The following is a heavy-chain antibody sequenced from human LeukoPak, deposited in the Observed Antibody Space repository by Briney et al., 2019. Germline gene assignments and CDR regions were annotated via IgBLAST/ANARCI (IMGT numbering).Heavy chain of an antibody. CDR1: GGSISSSTYY. D-gene: IGHD4-11*01. CDR2: IYYRGST. J-gene: IGHJ4*02. Sequence: SETLSLTCTVSGGSISSSTYYWGWIRQPPGKGLEWIGSIYYRGSTYYNPSLKSRVTISVDTSKNQFSLRLSSVTAADTAVYFCARQSSTTVLFYFDYWGQGTLVTVPS. V-gene: IGHV4-39*01. CDR3: ARQSSTTVLFYFDY.